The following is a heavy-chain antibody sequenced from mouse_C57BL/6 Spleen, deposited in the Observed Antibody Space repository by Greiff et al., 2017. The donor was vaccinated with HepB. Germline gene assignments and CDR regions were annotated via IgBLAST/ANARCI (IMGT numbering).Heavy chain of an antibody. CDR3: AKEAIYYGNYGAMDY. J-gene: IGHJ4*01. CDR1: GYSITSGYY. D-gene: IGHD2-1*01. V-gene: IGHV3-6*01. Sequence: EVQRVESGPGLVKPSQSLSLTCSVTGYSITSGYYWNWIRQFPGNKLEWMGYISYDGSNNYNPSLKNRISITRDTSKNQFFLKLNSVTTEDTATYYCAKEAIYYGNYGAMDYWGQGTSVTVSS. CDR2: ISYDGSN.